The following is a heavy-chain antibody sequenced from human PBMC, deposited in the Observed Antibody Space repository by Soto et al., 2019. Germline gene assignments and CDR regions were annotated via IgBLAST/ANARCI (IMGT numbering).Heavy chain of an antibody. J-gene: IGHJ6*02. CDR2: VRVSGGST. CDR3: AKGIHVSGYGSPAGMDV. V-gene: IGHV3-23*01. CDR1: GFTFSNYA. D-gene: IGHD3-9*01. Sequence: EVQLLESGGGLVRPGGSLRLSCAASGFTFSNYAMTWVRQAPGKGLEWVSGVRVSGGSTYFADSVKGRFTISREKSKNTLFLQMDSRRAEATAVYYCAKGIHVSGYGSPAGMDVWGQGTTVTVSS.